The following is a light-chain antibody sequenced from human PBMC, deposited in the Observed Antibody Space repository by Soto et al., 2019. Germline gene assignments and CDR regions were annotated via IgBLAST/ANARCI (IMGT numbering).Light chain of an antibody. CDR1: QGISNY. CDR2: AAS. CDR3: QNYNSAPFT. Sequence: DIKMTQSPSSLSASVGDRVTITCRASQGISNYLAWYQQKPGKVPKLLIYAASTLQSGVPSRFSCSGSGTDFTLTISSLQPEDVATYYCQNYNSAPFTFGGGTKVEIK. J-gene: IGKJ4*01. V-gene: IGKV1-27*01.